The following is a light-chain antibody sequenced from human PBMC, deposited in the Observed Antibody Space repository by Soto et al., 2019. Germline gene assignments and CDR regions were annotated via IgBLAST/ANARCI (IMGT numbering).Light chain of an antibody. CDR2: GAS. V-gene: IGKV3-20*01. J-gene: IGKJ1*01. Sequence: ESVLTQSPGTLSLSPGERATLSCRASQSVTSTYLAWYQQKPGQAPRLLIYGASSRATGIPDRFSGSGSGXXXXXXXXXLEPXDFXXXXXXXYGSSPRAFGQGTKVEIK. CDR1: QSVTSTY. CDR3: XXYGSSPRA.